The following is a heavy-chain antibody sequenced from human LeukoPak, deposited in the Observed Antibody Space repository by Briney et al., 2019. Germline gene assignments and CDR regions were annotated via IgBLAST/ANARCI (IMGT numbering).Heavy chain of an antibody. D-gene: IGHD6-6*01. CDR3: ARAQYRRYDY. Sequence: PGGSLRLSCAASGFTFSSYSMNWVRQAPGKGLEWVSSISSSSSYIYYADSVEGRFTISRDNAKNSLYLQMNSLGAEDTAVYYCARAQYRRYDYWGQGTLVTVSS. CDR1: GFTFSSYS. V-gene: IGHV3-21*01. CDR2: ISSSSSYI. J-gene: IGHJ4*02.